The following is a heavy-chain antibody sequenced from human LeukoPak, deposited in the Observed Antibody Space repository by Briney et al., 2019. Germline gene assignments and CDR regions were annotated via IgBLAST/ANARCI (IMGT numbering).Heavy chain of an antibody. V-gene: IGHV3-30*18. CDR2: ISYDGSNK. J-gene: IGHJ4*02. Sequence: GGSLRLSCAASGFTFSTYSMNWVRQAPGKGLEWVAVISYDGSNKYYADSVKGRFTISRDNSKNTLYLQMNSLRAEDTAVYYCANFLNSRYNHYWGQGTLVTVSS. D-gene: IGHD5-12*01. CDR1: GFTFSTYS. CDR3: ANFLNSRYNHY.